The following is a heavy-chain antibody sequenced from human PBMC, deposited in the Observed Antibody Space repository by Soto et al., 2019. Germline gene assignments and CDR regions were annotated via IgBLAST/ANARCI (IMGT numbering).Heavy chain of an antibody. D-gene: IGHD3-10*01. V-gene: IGHV3-23*01. CDR1: GFTFSSYA. J-gene: IGHJ4*02. Sequence: GGSLRLSCAASGFTFSSYAMSWVRQAPGKGLEWVSAISGSGGSTYYADSVKGRFTISRDNSKNTLYLQMNSLRAEDTAVYYCAKQGYYYGSGSPIWGNYFDYWGQGTLVTVSS. CDR3: AKQGYYYGSGSPIWGNYFDY. CDR2: ISGSGGST.